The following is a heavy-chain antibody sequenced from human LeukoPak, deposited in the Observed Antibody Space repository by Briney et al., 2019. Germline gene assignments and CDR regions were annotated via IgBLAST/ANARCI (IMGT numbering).Heavy chain of an antibody. V-gene: IGHV1-2*02. CDR3: ARSDGFSGYSSLGDS. J-gene: IGHJ5*01. CDR1: GYTFTGYY. D-gene: IGHD3-22*01. CDR2: INPNSGGT. Sequence: GASVKVSCKASGYTFTGYYMHWVRQAPGQGLEWMGWINPNSGGTNYAQKFQGRVTMARDTSISTAYMDLSRLRSDDTAVYYCARSDGFSGYSSLGDSWGQGTLVTVSS.